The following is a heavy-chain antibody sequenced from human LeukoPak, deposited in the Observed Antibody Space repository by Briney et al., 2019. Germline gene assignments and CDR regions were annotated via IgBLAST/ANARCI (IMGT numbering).Heavy chain of an antibody. V-gene: IGHV4-61*01. Sequence: SETLSLTCTVSGASISSGSYYWSWIRQPPGKGLEWIGYIYYSRSTNYDPSLKSRVTISVDTSKNQFSLKLSSVTAAVTAVYYCTRGPAPYYYDSSGYSSSFDYWGQGTLVTVSS. CDR1: GASISSGSYY. CDR3: TRGPAPYYYDSSGYSSSFDY. CDR2: IYYSRST. J-gene: IGHJ4*02. D-gene: IGHD3-22*01.